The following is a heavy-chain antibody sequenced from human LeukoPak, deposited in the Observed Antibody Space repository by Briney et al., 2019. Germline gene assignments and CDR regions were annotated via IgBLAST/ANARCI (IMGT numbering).Heavy chain of an antibody. Sequence: PGGSLRLSCEASGFTFSDSAMSWVRQASGRGLEWVSLISASGSNSYYADSVKGRFTVSRDSSKNTLHLQMNSLRPEDTAVYYCARGHSFGYGWFDPWGQGTLVTVSS. V-gene: IGHV3-23*01. CDR3: ARGHSFGYGWFDP. CDR2: ISASGSNS. D-gene: IGHD5-18*01. CDR1: GFTFSDSA. J-gene: IGHJ5*02.